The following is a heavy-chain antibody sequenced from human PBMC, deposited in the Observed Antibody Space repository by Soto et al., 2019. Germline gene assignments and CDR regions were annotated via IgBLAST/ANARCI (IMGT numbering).Heavy chain of an antibody. J-gene: IGHJ6*02. V-gene: IGHV1-46*01. CDR1: GYTFTSYY. CDR2: INPSGGST. D-gene: IGHD3-22*01. CDR3: ARVQDDSSGEYYYYYGMDV. Sequence: ASVKVSCKASGYTFTSYYMHWVRQAPGQGXEWMGIINPSGGSTSYAQKFQGRVTMTRDTSTSTVYMELSSLRSEDTAVYYCARVQDDSSGEYYYYYGMDVWGQGTTVTVSS.